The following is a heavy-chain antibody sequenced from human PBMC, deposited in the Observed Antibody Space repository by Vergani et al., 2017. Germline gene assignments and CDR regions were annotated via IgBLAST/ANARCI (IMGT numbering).Heavy chain of an antibody. CDR3: ARLRGTMVRGVKDAFDI. V-gene: IGHV4-39*01. Sequence: QLQLQESGPGLVKPSETLSLTCTVSGGSISSSSYYWGWIRQPPGKGLEWIGSIYYSGSTYYNPSLKSRVTISVDTSKNQFSLKLSSVTAADTAVYYCARLRGTMVRGVKDAFDIWGQGTMVTVSS. CDR2: IYYSGST. CDR1: GGSISSSSYY. J-gene: IGHJ3*02. D-gene: IGHD3-10*01.